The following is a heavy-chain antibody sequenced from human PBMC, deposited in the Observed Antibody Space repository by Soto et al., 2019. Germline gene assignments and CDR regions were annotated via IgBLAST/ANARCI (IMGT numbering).Heavy chain of an antibody. V-gene: IGHV3-23*01. CDR2: ISGSGGST. D-gene: IGHD2-21*01. CDR1: GFTFSSYA. J-gene: IGHJ3*02. CDR3: AKDQIAYCGGDCYSGYAFDI. Sequence: GGSLRLSCAASGFTFSSYAMSWVRQAPGKGLEWVSAISGSGGSTYYADSVKGRFTISRDNSKNTLYLQMNSLRAEDTAVYYCAKDQIAYCGGDCYSGYAFDIWGQATMVTVSS.